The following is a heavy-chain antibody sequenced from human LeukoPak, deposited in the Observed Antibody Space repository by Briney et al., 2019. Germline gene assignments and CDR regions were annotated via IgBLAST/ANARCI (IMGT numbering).Heavy chain of an antibody. J-gene: IGHJ4*02. CDR2: INHSGST. CDR1: GGSFSGYY. V-gene: IGHV4-34*01. D-gene: IGHD3-3*01. CDR3: ARLYGYYTPRVDY. Sequence: SETLSLTCAVYGGSFSGYYWSWIRQPPGKGLEWIGEINHSGSTNYNPSLKSRVTISVDTSKNQFSLKLSSVTAADTAVYYCARLYGYYTPRVDYWGQGTLVTVSS.